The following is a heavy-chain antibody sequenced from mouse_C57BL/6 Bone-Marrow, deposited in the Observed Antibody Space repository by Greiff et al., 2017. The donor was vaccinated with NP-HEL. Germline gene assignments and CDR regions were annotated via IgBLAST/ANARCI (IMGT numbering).Heavy chain of an antibody. Sequence: LVESGAELVRPGTSVKMSCKASGYTFTNYWIGWAKQRPGHGLEWIGDIYPGGGYTNYNEKFKGKAPLTADKSSSTAYMQFSSLTSEDSAIYYCASYYSNAMDYWGQGTSVTVSS. CDR1: GYTFTNYW. D-gene: IGHD2-5*01. CDR2: IYPGGGYT. CDR3: ASYYSNAMDY. J-gene: IGHJ4*01. V-gene: IGHV1-63*01.